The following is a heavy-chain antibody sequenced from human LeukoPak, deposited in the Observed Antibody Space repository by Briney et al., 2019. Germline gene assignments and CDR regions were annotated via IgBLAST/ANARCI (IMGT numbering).Heavy chain of an antibody. CDR2: MNPNSGNT. CDR1: GYTFTSYD. Sequence: ASVKVSCKASGYTFTSYDINRVRQATGQGLEWMGWMNPNSGNTGYAQKFQGRVTMTRNTSISTAYMELSSLRSEDTAVYYCARASGGVKYFDYWGQGTLVTVSS. CDR3: ARASGGVKYFDY. J-gene: IGHJ4*02. V-gene: IGHV1-8*01. D-gene: IGHD2-8*02.